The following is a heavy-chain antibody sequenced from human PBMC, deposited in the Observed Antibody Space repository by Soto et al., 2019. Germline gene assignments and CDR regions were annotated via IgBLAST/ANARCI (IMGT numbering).Heavy chain of an antibody. CDR1: GYTFTSYG. CDR3: ARFGHVEFHSYGSDNWFDP. J-gene: IGHJ5*02. V-gene: IGHV1-18*01. D-gene: IGHD5-18*01. Sequence: ASVKVSCKASGYTFTSYGISWVRQAPGQGLEWMGWISAYNGNTNYAQKLQGRVTMTTDTSTSTAYMELRSLRSDDTAVYYCARFGHVEFHSYGSDNWFDPWGQGTLVTVSS. CDR2: ISAYNGNT.